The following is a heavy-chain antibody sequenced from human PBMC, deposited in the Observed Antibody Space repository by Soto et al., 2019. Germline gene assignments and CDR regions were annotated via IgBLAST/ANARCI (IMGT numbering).Heavy chain of an antibody. Sequence: QVQLVESGGRVVLPGTSLRLSCVTSGFTFSSNGMHWVRQAPGKGLEWVAVIGYDGSNIYYADSVKGRFTISRDNSKRTLFLQMNILRAEDSAVYYCAKYYSDSSGCFAYWGQGTLVTVSS. CDR1: GFTFSSNG. CDR3: AKYYSDSSGCFAY. V-gene: IGHV3-33*06. J-gene: IGHJ4*02. CDR2: IGYDGSNI. D-gene: IGHD3-22*01.